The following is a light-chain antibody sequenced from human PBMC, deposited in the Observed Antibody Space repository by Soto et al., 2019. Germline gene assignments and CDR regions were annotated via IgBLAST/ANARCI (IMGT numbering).Light chain of an antibody. CDR3: CSYAGSHTFV. J-gene: IGLJ1*01. CDR1: SSDVGGYDY. V-gene: IGLV2-11*01. CDR2: DVS. Sequence: QCVLTQAVSGSGFAVDARSIFSTGTSSDVGGYDYVSWYQQHPGKAPKLMIYDVSERPPGVPDRFSGSKSGNTASLTISGLQAEDEADYHCCSYAGSHTFVFGTGTKVTVL.